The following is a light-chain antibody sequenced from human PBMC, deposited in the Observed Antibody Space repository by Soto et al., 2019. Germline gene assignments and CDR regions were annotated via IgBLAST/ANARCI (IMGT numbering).Light chain of an antibody. CDR1: QSIYSS. J-gene: IGKJ2*01. CDR3: QQRYSAPYT. CDR2: AAS. Sequence: DIQMTQSPSSLSASVGDRVTITCRASQSIYSSLNWYHQKPGKAPKLLIYAASNWQSGVPSRFSGSGSGTDFTLSISSLQPEDFATYYCQQRYSAPYTFGQGTKLEI. V-gene: IGKV1-39*01.